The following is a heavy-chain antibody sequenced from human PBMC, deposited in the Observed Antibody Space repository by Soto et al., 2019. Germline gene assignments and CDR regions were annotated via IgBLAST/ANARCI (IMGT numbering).Heavy chain of an antibody. J-gene: IGHJ6*02. Sequence: QVQLVQSGAEVKKPGASVKVSCKASGYTFTSYYMHWVRQAPGQGLEWMGIINPSGGSTSYAQKFQGRVTMTMDTSTRTVYMELSSLRSEDTAVYYCARDRRPIIGDYVWYYYGMDVWGQGTTVTVSS. V-gene: IGHV1-46*01. CDR3: ARDRRPIIGDYVWYYYGMDV. CDR2: INPSGGST. D-gene: IGHD3-16*01. CDR1: GYTFTSYY.